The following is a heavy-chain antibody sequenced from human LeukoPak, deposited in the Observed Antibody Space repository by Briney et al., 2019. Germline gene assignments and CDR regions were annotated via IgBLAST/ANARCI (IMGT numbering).Heavy chain of an antibody. CDR3: SRYIRRRPQFDY. CDR2: ILYSGNT. V-gene: IGHV4-39*01. J-gene: IGHJ4*02. CDR1: GGSISSNDYY. Sequence: SETLSLTCTVSGGSISSNDYYWGWIRQPPGKGLAWIGNILYSGNTFYHPSLKSRITIAVDTSKNQFSLNLSSVTAADTAVYYCSRYIRRRPQFDYWGQGTLVTVSS.